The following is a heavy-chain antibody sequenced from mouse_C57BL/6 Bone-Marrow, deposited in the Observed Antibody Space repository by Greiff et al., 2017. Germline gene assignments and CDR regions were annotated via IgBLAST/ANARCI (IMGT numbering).Heavy chain of an antibody. V-gene: IGHV1-82*01. CDR2: IYPGDGDT. CDR1: GYAFSSSW. D-gene: IGHD1-3*01. J-gene: IGHJ4*01. CDR3: ARLEYKDAMDY. Sequence: SGPELVKPGASVKISCKASGYAFSSSWMNWVKQRPGKGLEWIGRIYPGDGDTNYNGKFKGKATLTADKSSSTAYMQLSGLTSEDSAVYFCARLEYKDAMDYWGQGTSVTVSS.